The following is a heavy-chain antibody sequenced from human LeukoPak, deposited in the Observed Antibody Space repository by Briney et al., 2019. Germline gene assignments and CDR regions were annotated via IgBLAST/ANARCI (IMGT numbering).Heavy chain of an antibody. V-gene: IGHV5-51*01. J-gene: IGHJ4*02. CDR3: ASARHGDYVWDY. CDR2: IYSGDSHT. D-gene: IGHD4-17*01. Sequence: GESLKISCKGSGYSFTYWIGWVRQMPGKGLEWMGIIYSGDSHTKYSPSFQGRVTISVDNSISTAYLQWSSLEASDTAMYYCASARHGDYVWDYWGQGTLVTVSS. CDR1: GYSFTYW.